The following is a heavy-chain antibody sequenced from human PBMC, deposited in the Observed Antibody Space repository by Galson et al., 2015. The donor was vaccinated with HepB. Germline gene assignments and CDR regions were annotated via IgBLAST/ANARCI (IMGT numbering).Heavy chain of an antibody. D-gene: IGHD4-11*01. V-gene: IGHV3-21*01. CDR2: ISSSGRNQ. CDR1: GFTFSTYS. CDR3: ARGLSSNSNMDV. Sequence: SLRLSCAASGFTFSTYSMNWVRQSPGKGLEWISSISSSGRNQSYSDSVKGRFTISRDNAKNSLYLQMNRLRAEATAVYYCARGLSSNSNMDVWGKGTTVTVSS. J-gene: IGHJ6*03.